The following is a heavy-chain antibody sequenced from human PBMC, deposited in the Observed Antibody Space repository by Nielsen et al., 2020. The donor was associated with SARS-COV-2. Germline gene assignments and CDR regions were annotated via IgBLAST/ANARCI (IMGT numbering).Heavy chain of an antibody. V-gene: IGHV3-30-3*01. CDR3: ARDTRVTTSFWWGAFDI. CDR1: GFTFSSYA. Sequence: GESLKISCAASGFTFSSYAMHWVRQAPGKGLEWVAVISYDGSNKYYADSVKGRFTISRDNSKNTLYLQMNSLRAEDTAVYYCARDTRVTTSFWWGAFDIWGQGTMVTVSS. CDR2: ISYDGSNK. J-gene: IGHJ3*02. D-gene: IGHD4-17*01.